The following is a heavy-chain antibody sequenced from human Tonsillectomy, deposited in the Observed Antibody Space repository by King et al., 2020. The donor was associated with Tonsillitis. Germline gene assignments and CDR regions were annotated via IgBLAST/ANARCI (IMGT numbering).Heavy chain of an antibody. CDR2: IYYSGTT. V-gene: IGHV4-39*01. CDR3: ARPFVTYDYGGPRPTYFDY. Sequence: QLQESGPGLVKPSETLSLTCTVSGASISSSSYYWGWIRQPPGKGLEWIGIIYYSGTTSYNPSLKSRVTMSVDTSKNQFSLKLSSVTAADTAVYYCARPFVTYDYGGPRPTYFDYWGQGTLVTVSS. D-gene: IGHD4-17*01. CDR1: GASISSSSYY. J-gene: IGHJ4*02.